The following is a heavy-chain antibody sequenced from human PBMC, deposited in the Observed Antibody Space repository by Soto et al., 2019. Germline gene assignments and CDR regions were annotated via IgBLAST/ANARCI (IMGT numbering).Heavy chain of an antibody. Sequence: LRLSCAASGFTFSSYAMHWVRQAPGKGLEWVAVISYDGSNKYYADSVKGRFTISRDNSKNTLYLQMNSLRAEGTAVYYCARGAPIVVVTASYFDYWGQGTLVTVSS. D-gene: IGHD2-21*02. CDR3: ARGAPIVVVTASYFDY. CDR2: ISYDGSNK. CDR1: GFTFSSYA. V-gene: IGHV3-30-3*01. J-gene: IGHJ4*02.